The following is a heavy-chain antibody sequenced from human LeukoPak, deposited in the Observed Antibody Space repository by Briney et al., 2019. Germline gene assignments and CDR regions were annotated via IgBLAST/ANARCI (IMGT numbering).Heavy chain of an antibody. Sequence: AGGSLRLSCAASGFTFDDYGMSWVRQAPGKGLEWVSGIYWNGGSTGYADSVKGRFTISRDNAKNSLYLQMNSLRAEDTAVYYCANDGAYYDSSTDAFDIWGQGTMVTVSS. V-gene: IGHV3-20*04. J-gene: IGHJ3*02. CDR2: IYWNGGST. D-gene: IGHD3-22*01. CDR1: GFTFDDYG. CDR3: ANDGAYYDSSTDAFDI.